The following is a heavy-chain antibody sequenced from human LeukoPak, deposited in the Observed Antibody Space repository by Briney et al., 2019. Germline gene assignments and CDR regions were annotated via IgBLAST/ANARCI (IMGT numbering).Heavy chain of an antibody. Sequence: PGGSLRLSCAASGFTFSSYEMNWVRQAPGKGLEWVSYISSSGSTIYYADSVKSRFTISRDNAKNSLYLQMNSLRAEDTAVYYCARLVYSGSFFDYWGQGTLVTVSS. J-gene: IGHJ4*02. V-gene: IGHV3-48*03. CDR2: ISSSGSTI. CDR3: ARLVYSGSFFDY. CDR1: GFTFSSYE. D-gene: IGHD1-26*01.